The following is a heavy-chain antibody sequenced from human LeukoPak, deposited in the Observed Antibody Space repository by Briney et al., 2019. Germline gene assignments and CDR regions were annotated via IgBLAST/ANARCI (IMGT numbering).Heavy chain of an antibody. V-gene: IGHV1-46*01. CDR1: GYTFTSYY. D-gene: IGHD3-16*02. CDR3: ARDYDYVWGSYRTPDY. J-gene: IGHJ4*02. Sequence: SVKVSCKASGYTFTSYYMHWVRQAPGQGLEWMGIINPSGGSTSYAQKFQGRVTMTRDTSTSTVYMELSSLRSEDTAVYYCARDYDYVWGSYRTPDYWGQGTLVTVSS. CDR2: INPSGGST.